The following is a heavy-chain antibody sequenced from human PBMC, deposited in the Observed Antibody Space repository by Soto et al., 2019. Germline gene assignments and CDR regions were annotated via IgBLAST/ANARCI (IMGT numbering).Heavy chain of an antibody. V-gene: IGHV3-48*01. J-gene: IGHJ6*02. CDR1: GFTFSSYS. Sequence: PGGSLRLSCAASGFTFSSYSMNWVRQAPGKGLEWLSYISSSSSTIYYADSVKGRFTISRDNAKNSLYLLMNSLRVEDTAVYYCARGSGTYGLDVWGQGTTVTVSS. CDR3: ARGSGTYGLDV. CDR2: ISSSSSTI. D-gene: IGHD1-26*01.